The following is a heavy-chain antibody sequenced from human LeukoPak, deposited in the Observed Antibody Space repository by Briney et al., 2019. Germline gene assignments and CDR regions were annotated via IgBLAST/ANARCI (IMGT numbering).Heavy chain of an antibody. Sequence: GGSLRLSCAASGFTFTAYTINWVRQAPGKGLEWVSYISGSTTDIYYADSVKGRFTISRDNAKNTLYLQMNSLRAEDTAVYYCVALYSRSFDYWGQGTLVTVSS. D-gene: IGHD6-6*01. CDR2: ISGSTTDI. CDR1: GFTFTAYT. V-gene: IGHV3-21*01. CDR3: VALYSRSFDY. J-gene: IGHJ4*02.